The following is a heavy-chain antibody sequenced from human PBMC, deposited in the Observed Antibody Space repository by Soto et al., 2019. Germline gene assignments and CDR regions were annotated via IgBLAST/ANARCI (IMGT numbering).Heavy chain of an antibody. J-gene: IGHJ3*02. D-gene: IGHD7-27*01. CDR2: IYYSGST. CDR3: AREWGYDAFDI. V-gene: IGHV4-61*01. Sequence: QVQLQESGPGLVKPSETLSLTCTVSGNSVSSGSYYWSWIRQPPGKGLEWIGYIYYSGSTNYNPSLKSRVTISVDTSKNQFPLKLSSVTAADTAVYYCAREWGYDAFDIWGQGTMVTVSS. CDR1: GNSVSSGSYY.